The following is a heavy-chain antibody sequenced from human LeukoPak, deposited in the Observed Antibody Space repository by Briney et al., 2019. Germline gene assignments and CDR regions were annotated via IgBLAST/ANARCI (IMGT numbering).Heavy chain of an antibody. CDR3: ASITYYYDSSGIY. V-gene: IGHV3-30*02. CDR1: GLTFSSYG. CDR2: IRYDGSNK. D-gene: IGHD3-22*01. Sequence: PGGSLRLSCAASGLTFSSYGMHWVRQAPGKGLDWVAFIRYDGSNKYYADSVKGRFTISRDNSKNTLYLQMNSLRAEDTAIYYCASITYYYDSSGIYWGQGTLVTVSS. J-gene: IGHJ4*02.